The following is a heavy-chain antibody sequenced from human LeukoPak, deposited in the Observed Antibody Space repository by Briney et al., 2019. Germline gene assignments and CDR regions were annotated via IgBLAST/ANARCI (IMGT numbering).Heavy chain of an antibody. CDR1: GFTFSSYA. J-gene: IGHJ6*02. V-gene: IGHV3-21*01. CDR3: AGGFGSGSYYRLYYYYGMDV. D-gene: IGHD3-10*01. CDR2: ISSSSSYI. Sequence: KTGGSLRLSCAASGFTFSSYAMNWVRQAPGKGLEWVSSISSSSSYIYYADSVKGRFTISRDNAKNSLYLQMNSLRAEDTAVYYCAGGFGSGSYYRLYYYYGMDVWGQGTTVTFSS.